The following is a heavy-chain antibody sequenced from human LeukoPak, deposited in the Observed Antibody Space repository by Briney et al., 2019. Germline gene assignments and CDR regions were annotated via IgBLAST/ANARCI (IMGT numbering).Heavy chain of an antibody. D-gene: IGHD3-22*01. CDR1: GGSISSYY. Sequence: SETLSLTCTVSGGSISSYYWSWIRQPAGKGPEWIGRIYTSGSTNYNPSLKSRVTMSVDTSKNQFSLKLSSVTAADTAVYHCARVEVVIHAFDIWGQGTMVTVSS. V-gene: IGHV4-4*07. CDR3: ARVEVVIHAFDI. J-gene: IGHJ3*02. CDR2: IYTSGST.